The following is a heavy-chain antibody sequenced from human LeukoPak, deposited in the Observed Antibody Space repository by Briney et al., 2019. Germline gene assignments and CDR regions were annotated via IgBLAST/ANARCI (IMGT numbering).Heavy chain of an antibody. V-gene: IGHV3-30*18. D-gene: IGHD3-22*01. Sequence: GRSLRLSCAASGFTFSSFGMHWVRQAPGQGLEWVAVISFDGSNQYYADSVKGRFTIYRDNFKNTVYLQMNSLRAEDTAVYYCAKSRSDDSSGYFGYWGQGTLVTVSS. CDR1: GFTFSSFG. CDR2: ISFDGSNQ. J-gene: IGHJ4*02. CDR3: AKSRSDDSSGYFGY.